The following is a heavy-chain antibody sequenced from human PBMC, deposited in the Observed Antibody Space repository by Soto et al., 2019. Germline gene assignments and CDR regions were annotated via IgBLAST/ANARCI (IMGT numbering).Heavy chain of an antibody. V-gene: IGHV4-30-4*01. D-gene: IGHD3-22*01. CDR3: ARDVSYSEGSGAVDACDI. CDR2: IYYTGST. J-gene: IGHJ3*02. Sequence: QVQLQESGPGLVKPSQTLSLTCTVSGGSISSGDYYWCWIRQPPGKGLEWIGYIYYTGSTYYNPSLKSRLTMSVDTSKNQFSLKLSSVTAADAAVYYCARDVSYSEGSGAVDACDIWGQGTMVAVSS. CDR1: GGSISSGDYY.